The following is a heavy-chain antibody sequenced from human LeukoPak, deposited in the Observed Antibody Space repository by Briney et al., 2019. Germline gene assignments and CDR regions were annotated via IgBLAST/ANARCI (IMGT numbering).Heavy chain of an antibody. CDR3: VREDTPATANY. D-gene: IGHD2-21*02. CDR1: GFNFANHA. Sequence: PGGSLRLSCAASGFNFANHAMSWVRQTPRKGLEWVSAISGGGDITYYADSVTGRFTISRDNSKDTLLLQMHSLRPGDTAVYYCVREDTPATANYWGQGTLVTISS. J-gene: IGHJ4*02. V-gene: IGHV3-23*01. CDR2: ISGGGDIT.